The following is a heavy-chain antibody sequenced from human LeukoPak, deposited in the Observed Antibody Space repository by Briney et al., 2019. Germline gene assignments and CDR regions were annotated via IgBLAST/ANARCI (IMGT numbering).Heavy chain of an antibody. V-gene: IGHV3-30*02. CDR3: AKDRLLWFGELLPPYYFDY. CDR1: GFTFSSYG. Sequence: PGGSLRLSCAASGFTFSSYGMHWVRQAPGKGLEWVGFIRYDGSNKYYADSVKGRFTISRDNSKNTLYLQMNSLRAEDTAVYYCAKDRLLWFGELLPPYYFDYWGQGTLVTVSS. D-gene: IGHD3-10*01. J-gene: IGHJ4*02. CDR2: IRYDGSNK.